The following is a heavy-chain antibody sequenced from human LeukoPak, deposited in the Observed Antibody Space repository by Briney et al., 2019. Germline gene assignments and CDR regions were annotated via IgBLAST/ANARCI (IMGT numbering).Heavy chain of an antibody. CDR3: ARLEGSKYDYYYHHYTDV. D-gene: IGHD4-11*01. J-gene: IGHJ6*03. V-gene: IGHV4-34*01. CDR1: GGSFSGYY. Sequence: SETLSLTCAVYGGSFSGYYWSWIRQPPGKGLERIGEINHSGSTNYNPSLKSRVTISVDTSKNQFSLKLSSVTAADTAVYYCARLEGSKYDYYYHHYTDVWGKGTTVTVSS. CDR2: INHSGST.